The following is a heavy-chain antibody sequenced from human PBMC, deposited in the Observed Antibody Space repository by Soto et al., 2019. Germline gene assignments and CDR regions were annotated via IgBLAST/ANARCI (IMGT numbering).Heavy chain of an antibody. V-gene: IGHV4-34*01. J-gene: IGHJ5*02. CDR2: INHSGST. D-gene: IGHD2-15*01. CDR1: GGSFSGYY. Sequence: PSETLSLTCAVYGGSFSGYYWSWIRQPPGKGLEWIGEINHSGSTNYNPSLKSRVTISVDTSKNQFSLKLSSVTAADTAVYYCARGRLVVVVAATGNWFDPWGQGTQVTVSS. CDR3: ARGRLVVVVAATGNWFDP.